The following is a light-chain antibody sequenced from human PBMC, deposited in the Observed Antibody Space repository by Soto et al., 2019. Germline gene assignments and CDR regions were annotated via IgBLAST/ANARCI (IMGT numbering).Light chain of an antibody. Sequence: QSVLTQPASVSGSPGQSITISCTGTSSDVGGYKYVSWYQQHPGKAPNLKIYEVSSRPSGVSNRFAGSKSGNTASLTISGLQAEDEADYYCSSYTTSSTLIFGGGTKLTVL. V-gene: IGLV2-14*01. CDR3: SSYTTSSTLI. J-gene: IGLJ2*01. CDR2: EVS. CDR1: SSDVGGYKY.